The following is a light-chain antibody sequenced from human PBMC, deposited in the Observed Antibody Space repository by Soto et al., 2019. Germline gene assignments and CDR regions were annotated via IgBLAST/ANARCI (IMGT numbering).Light chain of an antibody. CDR1: QDISNF. CDR2: DAS. CDR3: QQYDALPRT. J-gene: IGKJ3*01. V-gene: IGKV1-33*01. Sequence: DIQMTQSPSSLSASVGDRVTITCQASQDISNFLNWYQQKPGKAPKLLICDASTLETGVPSRFSGSGSGTDFTFTISSLQPEDIATYYCQQYDALPRTFGPGTKLEMK.